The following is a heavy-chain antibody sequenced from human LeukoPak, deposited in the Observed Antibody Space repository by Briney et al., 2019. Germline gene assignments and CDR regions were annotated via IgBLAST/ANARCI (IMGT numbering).Heavy chain of an antibody. CDR3: AREFGYGDHSADYWYYYMDV. CDR2: ISSSGNTI. D-gene: IGHD4-23*01. Sequence: PGGSLRLSCAASGFSFSTYDMNWVRQAPGKGLEWVSYISSSGNTIYYADSVRGRFTISRDNAKYSLYLQITSLRAGDTAVYYCAREFGYGDHSADYWYYYMDVWGKGTTVTVSS. V-gene: IGHV3-48*03. J-gene: IGHJ6*03. CDR1: GFSFSTYD.